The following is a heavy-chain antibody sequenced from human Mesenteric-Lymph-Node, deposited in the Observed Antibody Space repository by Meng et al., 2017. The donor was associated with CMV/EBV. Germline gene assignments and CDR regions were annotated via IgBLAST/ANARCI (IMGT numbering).Heavy chain of an antibody. D-gene: IGHD1-1*01. Sequence: KVSCKGSGYMFTTYWIGWVRQMTGKGLEWMGIIYPDDSNTIYSPSFQGQVTISGDKSISTAYLQWNSLKDSDTAIYYCARGSTGTLDNFYGMDVWGQGTTVTVSS. V-gene: IGHV5-51*01. CDR2: IYPDDSNT. J-gene: IGHJ6*02. CDR1: GYMFTTYW. CDR3: ARGSTGTLDNFYGMDV.